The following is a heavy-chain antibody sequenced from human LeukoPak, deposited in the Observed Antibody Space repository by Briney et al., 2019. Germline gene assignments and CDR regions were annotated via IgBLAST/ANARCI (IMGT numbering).Heavy chain of an antibody. Sequence: PSETLSLTCTVSGGSISSGGYYWSWIRQPPGKGLEWIGYIYHSGSTYYNPSLKSRVTISVDRSKNQFSLKLSSVTAADTAVYYCARDPDYDILTGYYRDYWGQGTLVTVSS. CDR2: IYHSGST. D-gene: IGHD3-9*01. J-gene: IGHJ4*02. CDR1: GGSISSGGYY. V-gene: IGHV4-30-2*01. CDR3: ARDPDYDILTGYYRDY.